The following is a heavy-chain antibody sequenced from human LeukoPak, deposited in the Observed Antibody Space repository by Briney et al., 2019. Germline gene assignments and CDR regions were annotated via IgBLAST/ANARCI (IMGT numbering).Heavy chain of an antibody. Sequence: GGSLRLSCAASGFTFSNYWMTWDRQAPGKGLEWVANIKQDGSEKSYGDSVKGRFTTSRDNANISLYLQMNSLRAEDTAVYYCARSHSLYYYDSSGTEAFDIWGQGTRVTVSS. D-gene: IGHD3-22*01. CDR1: GFTFSNYW. CDR3: ARSHSLYYYDSSGTEAFDI. V-gene: IGHV3-7*01. J-gene: IGHJ3*02. CDR2: IKQDGSEK.